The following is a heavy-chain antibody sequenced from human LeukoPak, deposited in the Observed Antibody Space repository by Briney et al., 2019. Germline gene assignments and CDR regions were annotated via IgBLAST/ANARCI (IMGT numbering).Heavy chain of an antibody. Sequence: GGSLRLSCAASGFTFSTYAMSWVRQSPGKGLEWVSVISDSGGHTIYADSVKGRFTISRDNSRNTLYLQLGSLRAEDTAVYYCAKGQRSCGGGRCELFDSWGQGTLVTVSS. CDR2: ISDSGGHT. CDR1: GFTFSTYA. V-gene: IGHV3-23*01. J-gene: IGHJ4*02. D-gene: IGHD2-15*01. CDR3: AKGQRSCGGGRCELFDS.